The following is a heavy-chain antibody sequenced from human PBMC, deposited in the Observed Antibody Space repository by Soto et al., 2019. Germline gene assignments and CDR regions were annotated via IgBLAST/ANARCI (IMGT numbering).Heavy chain of an antibody. CDR3: ARGVAGSGFDL. V-gene: IGHV6-1*01. Sequence: SQTLSLTRAISGDSVSSNTAAWNWIRSSPSRGLKWLGRTYYRSNWRHDYAVSVKSRITVNPDTSKNHFSLQLNSVTPDDTAVYYCARGVAGSGFDLWGQGTLVTVSS. D-gene: IGHD6-19*01. CDR1: GDSVSSNTAA. CDR2: TYYRSNWRH. J-gene: IGHJ4*02.